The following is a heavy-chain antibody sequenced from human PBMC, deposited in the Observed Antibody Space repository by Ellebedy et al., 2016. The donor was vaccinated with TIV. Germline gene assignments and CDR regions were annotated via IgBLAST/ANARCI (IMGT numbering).Heavy chain of an antibody. J-gene: IGHJ4*02. D-gene: IGHD3-10*01. CDR3: ARDGVDDYFDY. Sequence: MPSETLSLTCSVSGVSISDYYWSWIRQPPGQGLEWIGYVYHTGSTNYNPSLRSRVTLALDTPKNEFSLKLSSVTTADTAIYYCARDGVDDYFDYWGQGLLVTVSS. CDR2: VYHTGST. V-gene: IGHV4-59*01. CDR1: GVSISDYY.